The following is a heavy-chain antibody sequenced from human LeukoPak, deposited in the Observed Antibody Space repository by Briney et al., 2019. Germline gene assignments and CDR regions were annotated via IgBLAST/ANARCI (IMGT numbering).Heavy chain of an antibody. CDR2: ISVSGVST. CDR3: AKKDSGANYDLDY. D-gene: IGHD4/OR15-4a*01. J-gene: IGHJ4*02. V-gene: IGHV3-23*01. CDR1: GFTFSSYA. Sequence: GGSLRLSCAASGFTFSSYAMSWVRQAPGKGLEWVSGISVSGVSTYSADSVKGRFTISRDNSKNTLYLQMNSLRAEDTAVYYCAKKDSGANYDLDYWGQGTLVTVSS.